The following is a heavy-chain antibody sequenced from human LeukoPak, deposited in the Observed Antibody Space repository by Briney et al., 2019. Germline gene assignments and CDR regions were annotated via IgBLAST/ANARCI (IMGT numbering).Heavy chain of an antibody. J-gene: IGHJ4*02. V-gene: IGHV4-59*01. CDR3: ARRGSGSWWVFDY. CDR2: IYYSGST. CDR1: GGSTSSYY. D-gene: IGHD6-19*01. Sequence: SETLSLTCTVSGGSTSSYYWSWIRQPPGKGLEWIGYIYYSGSTNYNPSLKSRVTISVDTSKNQFSLKLSSVTAADTAVYYCARRGSGSWWVFDYWGQGTLVTVSS.